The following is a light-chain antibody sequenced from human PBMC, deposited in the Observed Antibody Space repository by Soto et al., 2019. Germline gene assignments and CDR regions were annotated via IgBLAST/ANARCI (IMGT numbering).Light chain of an antibody. CDR3: TSYTGAGTDV. V-gene: IGLV2-14*03. CDR1: SSDVGNFDF. CDR2: DVS. J-gene: IGLJ1*01. Sequence: QSALTQPASVSGSPGQSITISCTGTSSDVGNFDFVSWYQQQPGKAHKLMIYDVSNRPSGVSDRFSASKSGTTASLTISGLQAEDEADYYCTSYTGAGTDVFGTGTKLTVL.